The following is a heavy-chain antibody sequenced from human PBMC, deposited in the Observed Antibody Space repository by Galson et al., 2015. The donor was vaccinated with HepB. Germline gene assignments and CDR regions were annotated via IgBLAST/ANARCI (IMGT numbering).Heavy chain of an antibody. D-gene: IGHD1-1*01. CDR3: ARWNDY. CDR2: IDPSDSSA. CDR1: GYNFASHW. Sequence: QSGAEVKKPGESLRISCTVSGYNFASHWISWVRQMPGKGLEWLGRIDPSDSSANYSPSFQGHVTISSDKSINTAYLQWSSLKASDTAMYYCARWNDYWGRGTLVTVSS. V-gene: IGHV5-10-1*01. J-gene: IGHJ4*02.